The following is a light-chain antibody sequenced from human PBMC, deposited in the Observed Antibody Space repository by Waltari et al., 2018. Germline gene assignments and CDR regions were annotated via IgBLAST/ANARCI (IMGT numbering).Light chain of an antibody. V-gene: IGKV3-11*01. CDR3: QQRSNWPPS. CDR2: DAS. J-gene: IGKJ4*01. CDR1: QRVYNY. Sequence: EIALTQSPATLSLSPGERATLSCRANQRVYNYLAWYQHKPGQAPRPLIYDASGRSNGIPARFSGSGSGTDFTLTISSLEPEDFAAYYCQQRSNWPPSFGGGTKVEIK.